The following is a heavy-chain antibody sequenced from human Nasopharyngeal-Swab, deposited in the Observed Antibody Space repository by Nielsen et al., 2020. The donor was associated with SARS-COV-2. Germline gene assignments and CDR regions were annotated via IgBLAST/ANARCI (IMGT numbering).Heavy chain of an antibody. J-gene: IGHJ4*02. Sequence: GEFLKISCAASGFTFSDSAIHWVRQASGEGLEWVARIRSKGNNYATAYSASVKGRFIIIRDDPTNTAYLQMNSLKTEDTAMYYCTRCGGGCYSGRDYWGQGTLVTVSS. CDR2: IRSKGNNYAT. CDR3: TRCGGGCYSGRDY. V-gene: IGHV3-73*01. D-gene: IGHD2-15*01. CDR1: GFTFSDSA.